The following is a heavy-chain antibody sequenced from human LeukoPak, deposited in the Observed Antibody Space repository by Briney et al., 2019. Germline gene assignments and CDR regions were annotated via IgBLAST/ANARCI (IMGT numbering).Heavy chain of an antibody. V-gene: IGHV4-34*01. Sequence: PSETLSLTCAVYGGSFSGYYWSWIRQPPGKGLEWIGEINHSGSTNYNPSLKSRVTISVDTSKNQFSLKLSFVTAADTAVYYCARDVNYYDSSGYPPPWGQGTLVTVSS. CDR1: GGSFSGYY. J-gene: IGHJ5*02. D-gene: IGHD3-22*01. CDR3: ARDVNYYDSSGYPPP. CDR2: INHSGST.